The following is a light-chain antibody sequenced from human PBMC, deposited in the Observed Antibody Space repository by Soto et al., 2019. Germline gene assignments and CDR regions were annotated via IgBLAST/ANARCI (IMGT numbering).Light chain of an antibody. J-gene: IGLJ1*01. Sequence: QSALTQPASVSGSPGQSITISCTGTSSDVDGNNYVSWYQHHPGKAPKLLIYDVSNRPSGISNRFSGSKSDNTASLTISGLQPEDEADYYCSSYTTSNTRQIVFGTGTKVTVL. CDR1: SSDVDGNNY. CDR3: SSYTTSNTRQIV. CDR2: DVS. V-gene: IGLV2-14*03.